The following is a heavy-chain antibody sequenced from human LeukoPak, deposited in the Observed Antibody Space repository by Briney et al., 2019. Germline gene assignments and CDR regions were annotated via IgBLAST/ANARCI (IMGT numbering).Heavy chain of an antibody. V-gene: IGHV3-30*02. CDR1: GFSFGGYG. J-gene: IGHJ5*01. CDR2: VRYDGSKT. Sequence: PGGSLRLSCAASGFSFGGYGMHWVRQTPGKGLDWVSFVRYDGSKTYYGDSVKGRFTISRDNSNNTVYLQMNRLRPDDTAVYSCVRDGIGGSTTLDSWGQGTLVTVSS. CDR3: VRDGIGGSTTLDS. D-gene: IGHD3-16*01.